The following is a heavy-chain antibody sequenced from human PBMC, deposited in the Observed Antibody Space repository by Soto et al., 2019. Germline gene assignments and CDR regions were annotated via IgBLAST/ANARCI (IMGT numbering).Heavy chain of an antibody. V-gene: IGHV3-7*01. CDR2: IKQDGSEK. CDR3: ARRGDYDFWSGYFRYYYYYMDV. CDR1: GFTFSSYW. D-gene: IGHD3-3*01. Sequence: GGSLRLSCAASGFTFSSYWMTWVRQAPGKGLEWVANIKQDGSEKTVVDSVRGRFTISRDKAKNSLYLQMNSLRAEDTAVYYCARRGDYDFWSGYFRYYYYYMDVWGKGTTVTVSS. J-gene: IGHJ6*03.